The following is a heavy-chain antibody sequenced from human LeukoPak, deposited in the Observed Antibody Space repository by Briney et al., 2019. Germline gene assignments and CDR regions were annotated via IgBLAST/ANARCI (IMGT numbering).Heavy chain of an antibody. Sequence: SETLSLTCTVSGGSISSSSYYWGWIRQPPGKGLEWIGSIYHSGSTYYNPSLKSRVTISVDTSKNQFSLKLSSVTAADTAVYYCARTLGYCSSTSCYRRFDPWGQGTLVTVSS. CDR2: IYHSGST. D-gene: IGHD2-2*01. J-gene: IGHJ5*02. CDR3: ARTLGYCSSTSCYRRFDP. V-gene: IGHV4-39*07. CDR1: GGSISSSSYY.